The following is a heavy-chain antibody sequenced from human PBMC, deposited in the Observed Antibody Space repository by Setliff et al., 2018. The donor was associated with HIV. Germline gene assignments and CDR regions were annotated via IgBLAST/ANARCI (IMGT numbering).Heavy chain of an antibody. CDR1: AFTFSDYW. V-gene: IGHV3-7*01. Sequence: PGGSLRLSCRASAFTFSDYWMTWVRQATGRGLQVVANIKDDGSEKNYLDSIKGRFTIFRDNARNSLYLQMTSLRAEDSGVYYCARSPQVTIFGIKIKPPGGPDLCGQGTTVTVSS. J-gene: IGHJ6*02. CDR3: ARSPQVTIFGIKIKPPGGPDL. D-gene: IGHD3-3*01. CDR2: IKDDGSEK.